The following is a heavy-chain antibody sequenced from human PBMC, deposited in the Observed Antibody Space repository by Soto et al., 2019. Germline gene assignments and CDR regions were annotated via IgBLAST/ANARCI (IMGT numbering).Heavy chain of an antibody. Sequence: SETLSLTCTVSGGSISSSSYYWGWIRQPPGKGLEWIGSIYYSGSTYYNPSLKSRVTISVDTSKNQFSLKLSSVTAADTAVYFCAREDDGGDSLDVWGQGTTVTVSS. V-gene: IGHV4-39*02. CDR3: AREDDGGDSLDV. D-gene: IGHD2-21*02. J-gene: IGHJ6*02. CDR2: IYYSGST. CDR1: GGSISSSSYY.